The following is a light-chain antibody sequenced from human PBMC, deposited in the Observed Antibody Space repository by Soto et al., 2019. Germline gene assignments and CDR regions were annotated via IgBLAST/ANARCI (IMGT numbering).Light chain of an antibody. CDR3: QSYDSSNLV. V-gene: IGLV6-57*03. CDR2: EDN. CDR1: SGSIASNY. J-gene: IGLJ2*01. Sequence: NFMLTQPHSVSESPGKTVTISCTRSSGSIASNYVQWYQQRPGSAPNIVIYEDNQRPSGVPDRFSGSIDSSSNSASLTISGLKTEDEADYYCQSYDSSNLVFGGGTKLTVL.